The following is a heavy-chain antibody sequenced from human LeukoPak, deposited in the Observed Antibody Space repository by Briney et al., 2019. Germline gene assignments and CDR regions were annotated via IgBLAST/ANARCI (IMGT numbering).Heavy chain of an antibody. CDR3: ARFSGTNFFPY. D-gene: IGHD1-14*01. J-gene: IGHJ4*02. CDR1: RFTFSSYW. V-gene: IGHV3-7*01. Sequence: GGSLRLSCAASRFTFSSYWMSWVRQAPGKGLEWVANIKQDGSEKYYVDSVKGRFTISRDNAKNSLYLQMNSLRAEDTAVYYCARFSGTNFFPYWGQGTRVTVPS. CDR2: IKQDGSEK.